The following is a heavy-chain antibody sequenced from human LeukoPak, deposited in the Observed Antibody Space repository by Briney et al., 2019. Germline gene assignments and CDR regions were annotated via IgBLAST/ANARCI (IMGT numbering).Heavy chain of an antibody. J-gene: IGHJ3*02. CDR1: GGTFSSYA. D-gene: IGHD5/OR15-5a*01. CDR2: IIPILGIA. Sequence: SVKVSCKASGGTFSSYAISWVRQAPGQGLEWMGRIIPILGIANYAQKFQGRVTITADKSTSTAYMGLSSLRSEDTAVYYCARARPYSVEQIGGLDIWGQGTMVTVSS. CDR3: ARARPYSVEQIGGLDI. V-gene: IGHV1-69*04.